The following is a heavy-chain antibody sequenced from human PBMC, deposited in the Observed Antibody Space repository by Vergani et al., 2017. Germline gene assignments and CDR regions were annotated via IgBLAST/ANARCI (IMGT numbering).Heavy chain of an antibody. CDR1: GGSISSGDYY. D-gene: IGHD3-22*01. Sequence: QVQLQESGPGLVKPSQTLSLTCTVPGGSISSGDYYWSWIRQPPGKGLEWIGYIYYSGSTYYNPSLKSRVTISVDTSKNQFSLKLSSGTAADTAVYYCASTMIVRSEYFQHWGQGTLVTVSS. V-gene: IGHV4-30-4*08. CDR2: IYYSGST. CDR3: ASTMIVRSEYFQH. J-gene: IGHJ1*01.